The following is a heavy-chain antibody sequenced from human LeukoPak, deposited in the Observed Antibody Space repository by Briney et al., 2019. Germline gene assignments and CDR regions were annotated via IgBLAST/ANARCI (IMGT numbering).Heavy chain of an antibody. CDR2: IIPIFGTA. Sequence: GSSVKVSCKASGGTFSSYAISWVRQAPGQGLEWMGGIIPIFGTANYAQKFQGRVTITADESTSTAYMELSSLRSEDTAVYYCASSGTKGGYFDYWGQGTLVTVSS. V-gene: IGHV1-69*01. CDR3: ASSGTKGGYFDY. CDR1: GGTFSSYA. J-gene: IGHJ4*02. D-gene: IGHD2-2*01.